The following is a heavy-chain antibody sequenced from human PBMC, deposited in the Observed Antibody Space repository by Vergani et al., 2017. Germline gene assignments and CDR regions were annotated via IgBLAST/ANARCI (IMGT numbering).Heavy chain of an antibody. J-gene: IGHJ4*02. CDR2: ISSGGSTI. D-gene: IGHD5-24*01. CDR3: AKDLWGRDGYMAY. Sequence: QVQLVESGGGLVKPGGSLRLSCAASGFTFSDYYMRWIRQAPGKGREWVSYISSGGSTIYYADSVKGRFTISRDNSKNTLYLQMNSLRAEDTAVYYCAKDLWGRDGYMAYWGQGTLVTVSS. CDR1: GFTFSDYY. V-gene: IGHV3-11*04.